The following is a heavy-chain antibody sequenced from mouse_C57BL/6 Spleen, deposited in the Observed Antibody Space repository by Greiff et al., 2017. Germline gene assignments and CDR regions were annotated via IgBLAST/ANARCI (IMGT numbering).Heavy chain of an antibody. CDR2: ISSGSSTI. J-gene: IGHJ4*01. Sequence: DVMLVESGGGLVKPGGSLKISCAASGFTFSDYGMHWVRQAPEKGLEWVAYISSGSSTIYYADTVKGRFTISRDNAKNTLFLQMTSLRSEDTAMYCCARGPYDYCSSHYYAMDYWGQGASVTVSS. V-gene: IGHV5-17*01. CDR3: ARGPYDYCSSHYYAMDY. D-gene: IGHD1-1*01. CDR1: GFTFSDYG.